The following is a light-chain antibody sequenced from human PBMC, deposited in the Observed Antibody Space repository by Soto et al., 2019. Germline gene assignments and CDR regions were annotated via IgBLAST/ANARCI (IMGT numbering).Light chain of an antibody. V-gene: IGKV3-20*01. CDR1: QSVSTSY. CDR3: QQYGSVPLT. J-gene: IGKJ4*01. CDR2: GAS. Sequence: EIVLTQSPGTLSLSPGERATLSCRASQSVSTSYLAWYQQKPGQAPRLLVYGASSRATGIPDRFSGSWSGADFTLTISRLEPEDFAVYYCQQYGSVPLTFGGGTKVEIK.